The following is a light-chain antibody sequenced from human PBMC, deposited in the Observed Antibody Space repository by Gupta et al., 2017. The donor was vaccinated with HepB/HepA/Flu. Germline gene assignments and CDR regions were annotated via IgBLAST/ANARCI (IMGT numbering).Light chain of an antibody. J-gene: IGLJ1*01. CDR2: GNS. V-gene: IGLV1-40*01. CDR3: QSYDSSLRGSV. Sequence: QSVLTQPPSVSGAPGQRVTIACTGSSSNIGAHYDVHWYQQLPGTAPKLLIYGNSNRPSGVPDRFSGSKSGTSASLAITGLQAEDEADYYCQSYDSSLRGSVFGTGTEVTVL. CDR1: SSNIGAHYD.